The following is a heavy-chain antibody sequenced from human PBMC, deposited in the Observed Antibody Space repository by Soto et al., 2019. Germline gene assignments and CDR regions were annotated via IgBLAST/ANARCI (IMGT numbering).Heavy chain of an antibody. Sequence: SETLSLTCTVSGGSISSGGYYWSWIRQHPGKGLEWIGYIYYSGSTYYNPSLKSRVTISVDTSKNQFSLKLSSVTAADTAVYYCARSVGVAAAGPFDYWGQGTLVTVSS. J-gene: IGHJ4*02. CDR1: GGSISSGGYY. CDR3: ARSVGVAAAGPFDY. V-gene: IGHV4-31*03. D-gene: IGHD6-13*01. CDR2: IYYSGST.